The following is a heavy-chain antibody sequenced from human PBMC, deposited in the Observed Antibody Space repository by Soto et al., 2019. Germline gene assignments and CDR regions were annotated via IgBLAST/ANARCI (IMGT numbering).Heavy chain of an antibody. J-gene: IGHJ4*02. CDR2: IDWDDDK. CDR3: ARTYYYDSSGYLDY. D-gene: IGHD3-22*01. V-gene: IGHV2-70*11. CDR1: GFSLSTSGMC. Sequence: SGPTLEHPRQAYTMTVAFAGFSLSTSGMCVSWIRQPPGKALEWLARIDWDDDKYYSTSLKTRLTISKDTSKNQVVLTMTNMDPVDTATYYCARTYYYDSSGYLDYWGQGTLVTVSS.